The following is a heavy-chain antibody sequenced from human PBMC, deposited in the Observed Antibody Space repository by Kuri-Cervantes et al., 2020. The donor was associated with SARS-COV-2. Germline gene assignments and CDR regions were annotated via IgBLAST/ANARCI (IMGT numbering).Heavy chain of an antibody. D-gene: IGHD3-3*01. CDR3: ARAKSGGVPYSFDY. V-gene: IGHV4-4*07. Sequence: GSLRPFWNVPGGSISSYYWSWIRQPAGRGLEWIGLIYTSGRTNYNPSLKSLVTISVDTSKNQFSLKLSSVTAADTAVYYCARAKSGGVPYSFDYWGQGTLVTVSS. CDR1: GGSISSYY. J-gene: IGHJ4*02. CDR2: IYTSGRT.